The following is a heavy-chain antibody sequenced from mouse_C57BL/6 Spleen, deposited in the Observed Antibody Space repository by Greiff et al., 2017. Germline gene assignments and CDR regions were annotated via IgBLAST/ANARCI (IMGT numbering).Heavy chain of an antibody. CDR1: GYTFTSYT. CDR2: INPSSGYT. D-gene: IGHD2-4*01. CDR3: ATKGDYDEGWYFDV. J-gene: IGHJ1*03. Sequence: VQLQQSGADLARPGASVKMSCKASGYTFTSYTMHWVKQRPGQGLEWIGDINPSSGYTKYNQKCKDKATLTADKSSSTAYMQLSSLTSEDSAVYYCATKGDYDEGWYFDVWGTGTTVTVSS. V-gene: IGHV1-4*01.